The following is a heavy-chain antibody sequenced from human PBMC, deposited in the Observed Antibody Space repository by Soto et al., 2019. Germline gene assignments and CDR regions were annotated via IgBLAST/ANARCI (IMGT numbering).Heavy chain of an antibody. CDR2: ITDSGGTT. V-gene: IGHV3-23*01. CDR3: ARRYCSDGRCYKLEH. CDR1: GFIFKNYF. Sequence: GGSLRLSCAASGFIFKNYFMSWVRQAPGKGLERVSGITDSGGTTHYAYSVKGRFTISRDNSKDTLYLQMNDLRADDTAMYYWARRYCSDGRCYKLEHWGQGTLVRVTS. J-gene: IGHJ1*01. D-gene: IGHD2-15*01.